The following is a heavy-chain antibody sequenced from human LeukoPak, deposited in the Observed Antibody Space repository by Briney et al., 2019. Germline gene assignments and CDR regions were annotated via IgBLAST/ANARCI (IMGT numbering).Heavy chain of an antibody. J-gene: IGHJ4*02. CDR1: GFTFSSYS. CDR3: AKSRSGSANWALQIFDN. D-gene: IGHD1-1*01. V-gene: IGHV3-48*04. Sequence: GGSLRLSCAASGFTFSSYSMNWVRQAPGKGLEWVSYISSSSSTIYYADSVKGRFTISRDNAKNSLYLQMNSLRAEDTAVYFCAKSRSGSANWALQIFDNWGQGTLVTVSS. CDR2: ISSSSSTI.